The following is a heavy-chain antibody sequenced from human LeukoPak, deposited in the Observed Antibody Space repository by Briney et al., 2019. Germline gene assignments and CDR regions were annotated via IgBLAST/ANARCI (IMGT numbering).Heavy chain of an antibody. J-gene: IGHJ4*02. CDR3: ARADEVAAATIGPAGY. CDR2: ISSSSSSYI. V-gene: IGHV3-21*04. CDR1: GFTFSSYS. D-gene: IGHD2-2*01. Sequence: GGSLRLSCAASGFTFSSYSMNWVRQAPGKGLEWVSSISSSSSSYIYYADSVKGRFTISRDNSKNTLYLQMNSLRAEDTAVYYCARADEVAAATIGPAGYWGQGTLVTVSS.